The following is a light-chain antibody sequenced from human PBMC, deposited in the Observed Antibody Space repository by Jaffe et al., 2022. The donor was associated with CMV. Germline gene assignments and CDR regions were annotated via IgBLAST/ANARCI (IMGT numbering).Light chain of an antibody. CDR2: DAS. Sequence: DIQMTQSPSSLSASVGDRVTITCQASRDISNFLNWYQQKRGQPPKLLIYDASTLETGVPSRFNGGGSGTHFTLTITGLQPEDIATYYCQQNDILPATFGQGTKLEIK. J-gene: IGKJ2*01. CDR3: QQNDILPAT. CDR1: RDISNF. V-gene: IGKV1-33*01.